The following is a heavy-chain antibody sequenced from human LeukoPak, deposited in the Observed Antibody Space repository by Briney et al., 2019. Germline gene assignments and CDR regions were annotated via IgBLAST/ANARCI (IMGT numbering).Heavy chain of an antibody. J-gene: IGHJ4*02. D-gene: IGHD6-6*01. V-gene: IGHV1-69*04. Sequence: SVKVSCKASRGTFSSYAISWVRQAPRQGLEWMGRIIPILGIANYAQKFQGRATITAEKSTSTAYMELSSLRSEDTAVYYCARPGGPGSSIAARPLDYWGQGTLVTVSS. CDR2: IIPILGIA. CDR3: ARPGGPGSSIAARPLDY. CDR1: RGTFSSYA.